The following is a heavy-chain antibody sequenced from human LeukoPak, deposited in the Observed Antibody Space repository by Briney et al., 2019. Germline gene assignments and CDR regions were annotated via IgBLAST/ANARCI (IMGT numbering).Heavy chain of an antibody. CDR3: ANDGYGDYVIDY. D-gene: IGHD4-17*01. CDR2: IRYDGSNK. CDR1: GFTFSSYG. V-gene: IGHV3-30*02. J-gene: IGHJ4*02. Sequence: GGSLRLSCAASGFTFSSYGMHWVRQAPGKGLEWVAFIRYDGSNKYYADSVKGRFTISRDNSKNTLYLQMNSLRAEDTAVYYCANDGYGDYVIDYWGQGTLVTVTS.